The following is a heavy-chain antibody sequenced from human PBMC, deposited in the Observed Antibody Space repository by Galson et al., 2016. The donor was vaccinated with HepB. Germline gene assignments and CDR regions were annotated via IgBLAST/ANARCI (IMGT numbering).Heavy chain of an antibody. V-gene: IGHV1-3*01. CDR2: INAGNGNT. CDR1: GYAFTTSV. CDR3: ARHYTGIDLVFDH. D-gene: IGHD3-10*01. J-gene: IGHJ4*02. Sequence: SVKVSCKASGYAFTTSVVHWVRQAPGQGPEWMGWINAGNGNTKCSQRFQGRVTFTRDTSASAAYMELSSLTSEDTAVYYCARHYTGIDLVFDHWGQGTLVTVSS.